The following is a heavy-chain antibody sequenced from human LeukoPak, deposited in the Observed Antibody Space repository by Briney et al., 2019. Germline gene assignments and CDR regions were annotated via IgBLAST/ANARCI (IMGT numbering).Heavy chain of an antibody. CDR2: ISSSGSTI. D-gene: IGHD2-2*01. CDR3: ATYCSSTSCPNFDY. V-gene: IGHV3-48*03. CDR1: GFTFSSYE. Sequence: GGSLRLSCAASGFTFSSYEMNWVRQAPGKGLEWVSYISSSGSTIYYADSVKGRFTISRGNAKNSLYLQMNSLRAEDTAVYYCATYCSSTSCPNFDYWGQGTLVTVSS. J-gene: IGHJ4*02.